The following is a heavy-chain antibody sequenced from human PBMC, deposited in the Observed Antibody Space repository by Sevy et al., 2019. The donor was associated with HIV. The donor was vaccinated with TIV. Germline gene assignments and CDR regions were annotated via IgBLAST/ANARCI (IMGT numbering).Heavy chain of an antibody. D-gene: IGHD6-19*01. Sequence: SETLSLTCSVSGGSISSYYCSWIRQSPGKGLEWIGYVYYSGNTNYNPSLKSRVTISIDTSKNQFSLKLRSVTAADTAVYYCARDPIAVAPYFDNWGQGTLVTFSS. J-gene: IGHJ4*02. V-gene: IGHV4-59*01. CDR3: ARDPIAVAPYFDN. CDR2: VYYSGNT. CDR1: GGSISSYY.